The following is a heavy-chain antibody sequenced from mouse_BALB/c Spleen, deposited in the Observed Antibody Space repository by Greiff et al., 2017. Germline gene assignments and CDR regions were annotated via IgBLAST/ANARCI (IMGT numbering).Heavy chain of an antibody. V-gene: IGHV1-87*01. CDR3: ARSDESFAY. CDR2: IYPGDGDT. Sequence: VQLQQSGAELARPGASVKLSCKASGYTFTSYWMQWVKQRPGQGLEWIGAIYPGDGDTRYTQKFKGKATLTADKSSSTAYMQLSSLASEDSAVYYCARSDESFAYGGKGTLVTVSA. CDR1: GYTFTSYW. J-gene: IGHJ3*01. D-gene: IGHD1-3*01.